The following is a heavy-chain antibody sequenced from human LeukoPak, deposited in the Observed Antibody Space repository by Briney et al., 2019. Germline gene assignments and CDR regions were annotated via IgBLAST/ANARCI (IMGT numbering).Heavy chain of an antibody. D-gene: IGHD2-15*01. V-gene: IGHV1-18*01. CDR3: ARTPYSPDYYYYYMDV. CDR2: ISAYNGNT. J-gene: IGHJ6*03. CDR1: GYTFTSYG. Sequence: ASVKVSCKASGYTFTSYGISWVRQAPGQGLEWMGWISAYNGNTNYAQKLQGRVTMTTDTSTSTAYMELRSLRSDDTAVYYCARTPYSPDYYYYYMDVWGKGTTVTVSS.